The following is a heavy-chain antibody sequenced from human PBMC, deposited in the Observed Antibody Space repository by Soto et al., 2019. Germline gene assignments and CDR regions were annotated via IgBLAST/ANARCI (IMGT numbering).Heavy chain of an antibody. J-gene: IGHJ6*02. V-gene: IGHV1-3*04. D-gene: IGHD4-17*01. CDR1: GYTFISYA. CDR2: INTGNGNT. CDR3: ATAEGTVTTGWYGLDV. Sequence: QVQVMQSGAEVKKPGASVKVSCMTSGYTFISYALNWVRQAPGQRLEWMGRINTGNGNTDYSQRFQGRITITRGTSATKTYMELTSLRPEDTAVYYCATAEGTVTTGWYGLDVWGQGTTVTVSS.